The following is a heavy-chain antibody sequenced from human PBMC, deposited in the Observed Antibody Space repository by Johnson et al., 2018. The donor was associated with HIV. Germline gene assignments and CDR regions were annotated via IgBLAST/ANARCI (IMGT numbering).Heavy chain of an antibody. J-gene: IGHJ3*02. CDR1: GFTFSSYD. Sequence: VQLVESGGGLVQPGGSLRLSCAASGFTFSSYDMHWVRQATGKGLEWVSAIGTAGDTYYPGSVKGRFIISRENAKNSLYLQMNSLRAEDTAVYYCARDSEWELGQEGAFDIWGQGTMVTVSS. CDR2: IGTAGDT. V-gene: IGHV3-13*01. D-gene: IGHD1-26*01. CDR3: ARDSEWELGQEGAFDI.